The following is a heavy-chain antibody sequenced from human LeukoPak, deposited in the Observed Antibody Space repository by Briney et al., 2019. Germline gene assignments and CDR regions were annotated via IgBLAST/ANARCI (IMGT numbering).Heavy chain of an antibody. Sequence: GGSLRLSCAASGFTFSDHYMDWVRQAPGKGLEWVSAIFSGGSTFYADSVTGRFTISRDNSKNTVYLEMNSLRAEDTAVYYCARDLKTSGWYGDFDYWGQGTLVTVSS. CDR1: GFTFSDHY. CDR2: IFSGGST. V-gene: IGHV3-53*01. D-gene: IGHD6-19*01. J-gene: IGHJ4*02. CDR3: ARDLKTSGWYGDFDY.